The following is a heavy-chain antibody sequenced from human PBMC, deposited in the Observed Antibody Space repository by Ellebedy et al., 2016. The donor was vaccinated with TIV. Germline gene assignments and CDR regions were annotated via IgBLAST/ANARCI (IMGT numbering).Heavy chain of an antibody. CDR1: GFTFSSYG. CDR2: ISYDGSNK. D-gene: IGHD6-13*01. V-gene: IGHV3-30*18. CDR3: AKALQKAAAGVDY. J-gene: IGHJ4*02. Sequence: GGSLRLXXAASGFTFSSYGMHWVRQAPGKGLEWVAVISYDGSNKYYADSVKGRFTISRDNSKNTLYLQMNSLRAEDTAVYYCAKALQKAAAGVDYWGQGTLVTVSS.